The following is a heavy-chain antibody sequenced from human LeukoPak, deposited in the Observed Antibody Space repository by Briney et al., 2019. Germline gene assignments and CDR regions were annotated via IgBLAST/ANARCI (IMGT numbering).Heavy chain of an antibody. CDR3: ARHGYSYMVVMVNFDY. CDR2: IYYSGST. Sequence: PSETLSLTCTVSGGSISSSSYYWGWIRQPPGKGLEWIGSIYYSGSTYYNPSLKSRVTISVDTSKNQFSLKLSSVTAADTAVYYCARHGYSYMVVMVNFDYWGQGTLVTVSS. J-gene: IGHJ4*02. CDR1: GGSISSSSYY. D-gene: IGHD2-15*01. V-gene: IGHV4-39*01.